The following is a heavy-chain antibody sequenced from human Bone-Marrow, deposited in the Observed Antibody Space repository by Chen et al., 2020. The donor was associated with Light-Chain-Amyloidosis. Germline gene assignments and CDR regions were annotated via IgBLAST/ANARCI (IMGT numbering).Heavy chain of an antibody. CDR1: GFTFSTYG. CDR2: ISGSGGST. V-gene: IGHV3-23*04. CDR3: AKRPPYPSIYGMDV. J-gene: IGHJ6*02. Sequence: EVQLVESGGGLVKPGGSLRLSCAASGFTFSTYGMNWVRQAPGKGLEWVSGISGSGGSTYYADSVKGRFTISRDNSKNTLYLQMNSLRAEDTAVYYCAKRPPYPSIYGMDVWGQGTTVTVSS. D-gene: IGHD2-21*01.